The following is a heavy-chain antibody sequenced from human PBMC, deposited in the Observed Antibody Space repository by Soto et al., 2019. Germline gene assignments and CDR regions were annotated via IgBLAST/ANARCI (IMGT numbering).Heavy chain of an antibody. V-gene: IGHV3-33*06. CDR3: AKDLEVVGANRWGYDS. J-gene: IGHJ5*01. D-gene: IGHD1-26*01. Sequence: QVQLVQSGAEVKKPGSSVKVSCKASGGTFRNYGMHWVRQTPVKGLEWVAGIQYDGSKKYYAESVKGRFTISRDNSKNTLYLEIDSLRAEDTAVYYCAKDLEVVGANRWGYDSWGQGTLVTVSS. CDR2: IQYDGSKK. CDR1: GGTFRNYG.